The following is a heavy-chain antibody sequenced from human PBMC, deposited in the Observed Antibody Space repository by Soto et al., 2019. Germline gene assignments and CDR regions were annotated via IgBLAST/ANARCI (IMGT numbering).Heavy chain of an antibody. J-gene: IGHJ5*02. CDR1: GYSFTSLD. CDR3: ARDGYSSSSNWFDP. Sequence: ASVKVSCKASGYSFTSLDINWVRQTAGQGLEWMGWMEPSTGRTGYAQKLQGRVTMTTDTSTSTAYMELRSLRSDDTAVYYCARDGYSSSSNWFDPWGQGTLVTVSS. CDR2: MEPSTGRT. V-gene: IGHV1-8*01. D-gene: IGHD6-6*01.